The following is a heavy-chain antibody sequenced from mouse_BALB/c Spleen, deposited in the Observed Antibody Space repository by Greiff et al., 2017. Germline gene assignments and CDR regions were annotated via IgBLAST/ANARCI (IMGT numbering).Heavy chain of an antibody. CDR2: IDPFNGGT. CDR3: ARAGGKRSLDY. J-gene: IGHJ2*01. CDR1: GYSFTSYY. D-gene: IGHD1-1*01. V-gene: IGHV1S135*01. Sequence: VQLQQSGPELMKPGASVKLSCKASGYSFTSYYMHWVKQSRGKSLEWIGYIDPFNGGTSYNQKFKGKATLTVDKSSSTAYMHLSSLTSEDSAGYYSARAGGKRSLDYWGQGTTLTVSA.